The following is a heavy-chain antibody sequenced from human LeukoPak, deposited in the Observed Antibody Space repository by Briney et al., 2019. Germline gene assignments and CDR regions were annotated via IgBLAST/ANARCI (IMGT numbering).Heavy chain of an antibody. D-gene: IGHD1-1*01. V-gene: IGHV4-61*08. CDR2: IYYSGST. Sequence: SETLSLTCTVSGGSISSGGYYWSWIRQPPGKGLEWIGYIYYSGSTNYNPSLKSRVTISVDTSKNQFSLKLSSVTAADTAVYYCAREAMEREVLANYYYYGMDVWGQGTTVTVSS. CDR1: GGSISSGGYY. CDR3: AREAMEREVLANYYYYGMDV. J-gene: IGHJ6*02.